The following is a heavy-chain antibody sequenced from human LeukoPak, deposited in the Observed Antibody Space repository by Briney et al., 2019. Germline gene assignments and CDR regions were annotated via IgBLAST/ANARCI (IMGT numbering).Heavy chain of an antibody. CDR3: ARGIGVGIVGATSYYFDY. D-gene: IGHD1-26*01. V-gene: IGHV3-21*01. J-gene: IGHJ4*02. Sequence: GGSLRLSCAASGFTFSSYSMNWVRQAPGRGLEWVSSISSSSSYIYYADSVKGRFTISRDNAKNSLYLQMNSLRAEDTAVYYCARGIGVGIVGATSYYFDYWGQGTLVTVSS. CDR2: ISSSSSYI. CDR1: GFTFSSYS.